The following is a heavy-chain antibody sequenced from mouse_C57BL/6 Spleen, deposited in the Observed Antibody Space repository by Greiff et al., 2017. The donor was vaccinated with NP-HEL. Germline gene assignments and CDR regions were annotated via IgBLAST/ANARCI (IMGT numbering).Heavy chain of an antibody. J-gene: IGHJ2*01. V-gene: IGHV5-9*01. Sequence: EVKLVESGGGLVKPGGSLKLSCAASGFTFSSYTMSWVRQTPEKRLEWVATISGGGGNTYYPDSVKGRFTISRDNAKNTLYLQMSSLRAEDTALYYCAREGITGTFDYWGQGTTLTVSS. CDR3: AREGITGTFDY. CDR2: ISGGGGNT. CDR1: GFTFSSYT. D-gene: IGHD4-1*01.